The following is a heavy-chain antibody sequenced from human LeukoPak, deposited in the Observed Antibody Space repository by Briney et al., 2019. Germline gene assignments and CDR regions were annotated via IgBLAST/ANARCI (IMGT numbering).Heavy chain of an antibody. D-gene: IGHD6-19*01. CDR2: IYYSGST. V-gene: IGHV4-39*07. J-gene: IGHJ4*02. CDR1: GGSISSSSYY. Sequence: PSETLSLTCTVSGGSISSSSYYWGWIRQPPGKGLEWIGSIYYSGSTYYNPSLKSRVTISVDTSKNQFSLKLSSVTAADTAVYYCARDELAVAGKVFDYWGQGTLVTVSS. CDR3: ARDELAVAGKVFDY.